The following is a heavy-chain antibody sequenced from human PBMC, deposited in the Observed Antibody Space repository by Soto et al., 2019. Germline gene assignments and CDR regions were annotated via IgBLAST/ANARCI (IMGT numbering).Heavy chain of an antibody. J-gene: IGHJ4*02. CDR1: GYTFTGYY. D-gene: IGHD2-15*01. CDR3: AREKVGVVAATLYYFDY. Sequence: ASVKVSCKASGYTFTGYYMHWVRQAPGQGLEWMGWINPNSGGTNYAQKFQGWVTMTRDTSISTAYMELSRLRSDDTAVYYCAREKVGVVAATLYYFDYWGKETLVTVPS. CDR2: INPNSGGT. V-gene: IGHV1-2*04.